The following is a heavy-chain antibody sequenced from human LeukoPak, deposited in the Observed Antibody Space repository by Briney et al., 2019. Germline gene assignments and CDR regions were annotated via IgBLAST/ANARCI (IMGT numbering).Heavy chain of an antibody. CDR3: AAQTTVGY. CDR1: GFTVSSNY. CDR2: VKEDGSEK. Sequence: GGSLRLSCAASGFTVSSNYMSWVRQAPGKGLEWVANVKEDGSEKYYVDSVKGRFTIFRDNAKNSLYLQMNSLRAEDTAVYYCAAQTTVGYWGQGTLVTVSS. J-gene: IGHJ4*02. D-gene: IGHD4-23*01. V-gene: IGHV3-7*01.